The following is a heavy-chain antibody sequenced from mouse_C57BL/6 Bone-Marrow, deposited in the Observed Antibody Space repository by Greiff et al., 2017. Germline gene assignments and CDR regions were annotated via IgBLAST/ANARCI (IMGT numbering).Heavy chain of an antibody. D-gene: IGHD3-1*01. V-gene: IGHV1-72*01. CDR2: IDPNSGGT. J-gene: IGHJ2*01. Sequence: QVHVKQPGAELVKPGASVKLSCKASGYTFTSYWMHWVKQRPGRGLEWIGRIDPNSGGTTYNETFKSKATLTVDKPSSTAYMQLRSLTSEDSAVYYCARNKIPIGLRYFDYWGQGTTLTVSS. CDR3: ARNKIPIGLRYFDY. CDR1: GYTFTSYW.